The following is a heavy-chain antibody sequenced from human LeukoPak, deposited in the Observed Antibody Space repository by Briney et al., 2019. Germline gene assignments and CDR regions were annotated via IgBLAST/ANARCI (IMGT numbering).Heavy chain of an antibody. CDR3: ARVRLERYSYGSGFDY. Sequence: SETLSLTCTVSGGSISSYYWSWIRQPPGKGLEWIGYIYYSGSTNYNPSLKSRVTISVDTSKNQFSLKLSSVTAADTAVYYCARVRLERYSYGSGFDYWGQRTLVTVSS. D-gene: IGHD5-18*01. CDR2: IYYSGST. CDR1: GGSISSYY. V-gene: IGHV4-59*01. J-gene: IGHJ4*02.